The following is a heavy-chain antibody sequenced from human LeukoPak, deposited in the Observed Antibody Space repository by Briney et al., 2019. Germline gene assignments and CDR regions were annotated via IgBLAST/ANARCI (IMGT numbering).Heavy chain of an antibody. CDR2: ITETGSYT. V-gene: IGHV3-11*06. J-gene: IGHJ4*02. Sequence: PGGSLRLSCAASGFIFSDYYMSWVRQAPGKGLEWVSIITETGSYTNYADSVKGQFTISRDNAKNSLFLQMHSLRAEDTAVYYCARASRTSSFDYWGQGTLVTVSS. CDR3: ARASRTSSFDY. D-gene: IGHD2-2*01. CDR1: GFIFSDYY.